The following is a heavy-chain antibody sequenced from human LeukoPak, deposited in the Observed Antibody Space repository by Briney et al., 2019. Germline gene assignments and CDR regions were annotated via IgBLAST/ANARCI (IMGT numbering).Heavy chain of an antibody. J-gene: IGHJ6*03. CDR3: AREVTTIMDV. D-gene: IGHD4-11*01. V-gene: IGHV4-59*01. CDR1: GGSISSYY. Sequence: SETLSLTCTVSGGSISSYYWSWIRQPPGKGLEWVGYIYYSGSTNYNPSLKSRVTISVDTSKNQFSLKLSSVTAADTAVYYCAREVTTIMDVWGKGTTVTVSS. CDR2: IYYSGST.